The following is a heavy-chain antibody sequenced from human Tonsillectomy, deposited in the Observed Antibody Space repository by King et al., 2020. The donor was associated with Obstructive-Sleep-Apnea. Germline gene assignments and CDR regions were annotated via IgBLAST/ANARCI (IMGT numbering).Heavy chain of an antibody. CDR1: GGSISSYY. J-gene: IGHJ4*02. CDR3: ARYGARIMITFGGADSYYFDY. V-gene: IGHV4-59*01. D-gene: IGHD3-16*01. Sequence: VQLQESGPGLVKPSETLSLTCTVSGGSISSYYWSWIRQPPGKGLEWIGYIYYSGSTNYNPSLKSRVTISVDTSKNQFSLKLSSVTAADTAVYYCARYGARIMITFGGADSYYFDYWGQGTLVTVSS. CDR2: IYYSGST.